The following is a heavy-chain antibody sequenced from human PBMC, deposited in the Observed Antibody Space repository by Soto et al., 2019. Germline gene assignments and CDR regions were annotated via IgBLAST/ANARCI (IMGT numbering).Heavy chain of an antibody. CDR3: ATSYGSGSRPFDY. Sequence: QVQLVQSGAEVKKPGSSVKVSCKASGGTFNFYTISWVRQAPGQGLEWMGRIIPMLGMSNYAQKFQDRVTIIADKSTSTAYMQLSSLRSEDTAIYYCATSYGSGSRPFDYWGQGTLVTVSS. D-gene: IGHD3-10*01. V-gene: IGHV1-69*02. CDR2: IIPMLGMS. CDR1: GGTFNFYT. J-gene: IGHJ4*02.